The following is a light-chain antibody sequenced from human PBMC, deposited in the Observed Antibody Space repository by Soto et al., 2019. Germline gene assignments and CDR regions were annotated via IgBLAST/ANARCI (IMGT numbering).Light chain of an antibody. Sequence: DIQMTQSPSSLSASVGDRVTITCRAAQSISSYLNWYQQQPGRTPKLLIYTASTLQSGVPSRFSGSGSGTDFSLTISSLQPEDFATYYCQQTYSTPYTFGQGTKLEIK. CDR3: QQTYSTPYT. CDR1: QSISSY. J-gene: IGKJ2*01. CDR2: TAS. V-gene: IGKV1-39*01.